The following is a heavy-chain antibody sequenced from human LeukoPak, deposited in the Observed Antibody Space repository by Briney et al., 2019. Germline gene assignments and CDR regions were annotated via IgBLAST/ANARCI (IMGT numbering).Heavy chain of an antibody. Sequence: PGRSLRLSCAASGFTFDDYAMHWVRQDPGKGLEWVSGISWNSGSIGYADSVKGRFTISRDNAKNSLYLQMNSLRAEDTALYYCAKLPGEEYYDSHPEAYYFGYWGQGTRVTVSS. J-gene: IGHJ4*02. CDR1: GFTFDDYA. V-gene: IGHV3-9*01. CDR2: ISWNSGSI. CDR3: AKLPGEEYYDSHPEAYYFGY. D-gene: IGHD3-22*01.